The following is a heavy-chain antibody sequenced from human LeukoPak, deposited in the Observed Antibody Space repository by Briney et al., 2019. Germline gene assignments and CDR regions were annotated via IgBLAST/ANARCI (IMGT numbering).Heavy chain of an antibody. J-gene: IGHJ4*02. Sequence: ASVKVSCKASGYTFTGYYMHWVRQAPGQGLEWMGWINPNSGGTNYAQKFQGRVTMTRDTSISTAYMELSRLRSEDTAVYYCAKASSGWYGRIFDYWGQGTLVTVSS. D-gene: IGHD6-19*01. V-gene: IGHV1-2*02. CDR1: GYTFTGYY. CDR3: AKASSGWYGRIFDY. CDR2: INPNSGGT.